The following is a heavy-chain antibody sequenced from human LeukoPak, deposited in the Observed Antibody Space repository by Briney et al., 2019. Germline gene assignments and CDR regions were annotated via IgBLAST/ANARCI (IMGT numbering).Heavy chain of an antibody. J-gene: IGHJ4*02. CDR1: GFTFSSYA. CDR3: ARDQRYSYGTGDY. Sequence: GGSLRLSCAASGFTFSSYAMHWVRQAPGKGLEWVAVISYDGSNKYYADSVKGRFTISRDNSKNTLYLQMNSLRAEDTAVYYCARDQRYSYGTGDYWGQGTLVTVSS. D-gene: IGHD5-18*01. CDR2: ISYDGSNK. V-gene: IGHV3-30-3*01.